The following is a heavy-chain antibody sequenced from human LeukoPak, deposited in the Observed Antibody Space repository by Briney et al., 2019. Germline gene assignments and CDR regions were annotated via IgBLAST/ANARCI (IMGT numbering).Heavy chain of an antibody. J-gene: IGHJ3*02. CDR1: GFRFSSFW. D-gene: IGHD3-22*01. Sequence: GGSLRLSCAASGFRFSSFWMTWVRQAPGKGLEWVANIRQDGSQKTYVDSVKGRFTVSRDNAKNSIYLQMNSLGVDEAAINYCARDTAGGDSSGPTWGAFDIWGQGTLVTVS. V-gene: IGHV3-7*01. CDR2: IRQDGSQK. CDR3: ARDTAGGDSSGPTWGAFDI.